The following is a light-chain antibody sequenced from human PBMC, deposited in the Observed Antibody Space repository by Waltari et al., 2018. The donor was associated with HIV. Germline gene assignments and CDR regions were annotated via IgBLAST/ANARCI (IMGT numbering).Light chain of an antibody. Sequence: DIQMTQSPSSLSASVGDRVTITCRASRAMGTYLNWYQQKPGKAPKSLIYTASSLQSGVPSRFSGSGSGTVFTLTISSLQPEDFATYYCQESYSIPWTFGQGTKVEIK. CDR1: RAMGTY. CDR3: QESYSIPWT. CDR2: TAS. V-gene: IGKV1-39*01. J-gene: IGKJ1*01.